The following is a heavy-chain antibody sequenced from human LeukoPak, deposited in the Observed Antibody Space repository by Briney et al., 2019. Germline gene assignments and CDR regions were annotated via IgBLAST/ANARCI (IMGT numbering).Heavy chain of an antibody. CDR2: ISAYNGNT. CDR3: ARDSRTGNYYGSGSYGGLDFDY. CDR1: GYTFTSYG. Sequence: ASVKVSCKASGYTFTSYGISWVRQAPGQGLEWMGWISAYNGNTNYAQKLQGRVTMTTDTSTSTAYMELRSLRSDATAVYYCARDSRTGNYYGSGSYGGLDFDYWGQGTLVTVSS. V-gene: IGHV1-18*01. D-gene: IGHD3-10*01. J-gene: IGHJ4*02.